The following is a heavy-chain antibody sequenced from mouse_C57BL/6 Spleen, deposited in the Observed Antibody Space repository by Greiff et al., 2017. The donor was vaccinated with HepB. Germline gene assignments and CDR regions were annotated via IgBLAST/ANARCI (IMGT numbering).Heavy chain of an antibody. Sequence: VQLQQSGAELVRPGTSVKVSCKASGYAFTNYLIEWVKQRPGQGLEWIGVINPGSGGTNYNEKFKGKATLTADKSSSTAYMQLSSLTSEDSAVYFCARSGDGYYSFAYWGQGTLVTVSA. CDR3: ARSGDGYYSFAY. CDR1: GYAFTNYL. CDR2: INPGSGGT. D-gene: IGHD2-3*01. J-gene: IGHJ3*01. V-gene: IGHV1-54*01.